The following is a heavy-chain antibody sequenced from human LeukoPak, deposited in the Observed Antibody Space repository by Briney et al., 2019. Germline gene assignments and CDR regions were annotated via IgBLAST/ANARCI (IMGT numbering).Heavy chain of an antibody. J-gene: IGHJ6*02. CDR3: ARLKDSSGYYYDYYYYGMDV. CDR2: IYYSGST. V-gene: IGHV4-59*08. Sequence: PSETLSLTCTVSGGSISSYYWSWIRQPPGKGLEWIGYIYYSGSTNYNPSLKSRGTISVDTSKNQFSLKLSSVTAADTAVYYCARLKDSSGYYYDYYYYGMDVWGQGTTVTVSS. CDR1: GGSISSYY. D-gene: IGHD3-22*01.